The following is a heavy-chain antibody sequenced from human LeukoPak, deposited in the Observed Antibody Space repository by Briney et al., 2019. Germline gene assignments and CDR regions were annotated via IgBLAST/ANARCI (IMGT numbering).Heavy chain of an antibody. Sequence: ASVKVSCKASGGTFSSYAISWVRQAPGQGLEWMGRFIPILGIANYAQKFQGRVTITADKSTSTAYMELSSLRSEDTAVYYCAQGIAAAGTPGYYYYYGMDVWGQGTTVTVSS. V-gene: IGHV1-69*04. CDR1: GGTFSSYA. CDR2: FIPILGIA. CDR3: AQGIAAAGTPGYYYYYGMDV. J-gene: IGHJ6*02. D-gene: IGHD6-13*01.